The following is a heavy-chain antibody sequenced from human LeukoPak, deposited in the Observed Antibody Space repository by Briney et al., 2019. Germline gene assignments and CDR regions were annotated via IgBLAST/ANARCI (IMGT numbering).Heavy chain of an antibody. V-gene: IGHV3-21*01. CDR3: ARLRGAVTGTDPFDY. J-gene: IGHJ4*02. CDR1: GFTYSSYS. CDR2: ISGSSSYI. D-gene: IGHD6-19*01. Sequence: PGGSLRLSCAVSGFTYSSYSMNWVRQVPGKGLEWVSSISGSSSYIYYADSVKGRFTISRDNAKKSLNLQMNSLRADDTAVYYCARLRGAVTGTDPFDYWGQGTLVTVSS.